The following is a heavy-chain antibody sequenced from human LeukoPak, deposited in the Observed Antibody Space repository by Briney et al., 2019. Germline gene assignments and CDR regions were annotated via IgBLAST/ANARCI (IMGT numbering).Heavy chain of an antibody. V-gene: IGHV3-21*01. CDR1: GFTFSSYS. J-gene: IGHJ4*02. D-gene: IGHD1-26*01. CDR2: ISSSSSYI. Sequence: KPGGSLRLSCAASGFTFSSYSMNWVRQAPGKGLEWVSSISSSSSYIYYADSVKGRFTISRDNAKNSLYLQMNSLRAEDTAVYYCARDEGLASGSSDYWGQGTLVTVSS. CDR3: ARDEGLASGSSDY.